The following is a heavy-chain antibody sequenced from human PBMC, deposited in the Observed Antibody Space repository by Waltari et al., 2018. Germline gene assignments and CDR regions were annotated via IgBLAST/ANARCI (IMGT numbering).Heavy chain of an antibody. D-gene: IGHD2-2*01. CDR2: IRYNGSNS. CDR3: AKDGSFVVVPEAMFDYYMGV. V-gene: IGHV3-30*02. CDR1: GFTFSSSG. Sequence: QVQLVESGGGVVQPGGSLRLSCAASGFTFSSSGMLWVRQAPGKGLEWVAFIRYNGSNSHQACPVKGRFTSTKENSKSTLSLQMNSLRAEDTAVYYCAKDGSFVVVPEAMFDYYMGVWGKGTTVSVSS. J-gene: IGHJ6*03.